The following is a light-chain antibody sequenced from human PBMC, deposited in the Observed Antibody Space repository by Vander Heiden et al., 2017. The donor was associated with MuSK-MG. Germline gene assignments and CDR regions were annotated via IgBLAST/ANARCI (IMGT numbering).Light chain of an antibody. V-gene: IGKV3-20*01. Sequence: EMELTQSPGTLSLSPGERATLSCRASQSVSSDYLAWFQQKSVQAPRLLIFRASIRDAGIPDRFSGSGSGTDFTLTISRLEPDDFAMYYCQQYGSSPGTFGQGTRVEIK. J-gene: IGKJ1*01. CDR1: QSVSSDY. CDR2: RAS. CDR3: QQYGSSPGT.